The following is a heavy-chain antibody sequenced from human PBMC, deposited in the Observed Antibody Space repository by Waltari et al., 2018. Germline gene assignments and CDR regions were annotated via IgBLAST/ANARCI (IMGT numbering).Heavy chain of an antibody. CDR2: INYSGST. CDR1: GGSISSSGYY. D-gene: IGHD6-13*01. J-gene: IGHJ4*02. CDR3: ARRGEYSSSWYYFDY. V-gene: IGHV4-39*01. Sequence: QLQLQESGPGLVKPSETLSLTCTVSGGSISSSGYYWGWIRQPPGKGLEWIGRINYSGSTYYNPSLKSRVTISVDTSKNQFSLKLSSVAAADTAVYYCARRGEYSSSWYYFDYWGQGTLVTVSS.